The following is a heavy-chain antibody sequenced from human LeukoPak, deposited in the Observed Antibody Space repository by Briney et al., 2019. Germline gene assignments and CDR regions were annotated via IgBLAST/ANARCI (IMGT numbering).Heavy chain of an antibody. Sequence: GGYLRLYCSAYGFTFSNFAMHWLRQAPGKGLEFVSGISSTGGSTNYPDSVKDRFSISRDNSKNTLYLQMTSLRADDTAVYYCVKDQHCSTISCATRTGFDPWGQGTSVTVSS. CDR3: VKDQHCSTISCATRTGFDP. CDR2: ISSTGGST. J-gene: IGHJ5*02. V-gene: IGHV3-64D*06. CDR1: GFTFSNFA. D-gene: IGHD2-2*01.